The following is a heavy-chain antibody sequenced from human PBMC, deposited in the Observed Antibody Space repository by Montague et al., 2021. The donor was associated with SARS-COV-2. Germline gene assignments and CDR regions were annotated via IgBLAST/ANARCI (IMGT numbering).Heavy chain of an antibody. CDR1: GGSISSSSYY. CDR3: ARRVTGTTVHYYYYGMDV. CDR2: IYYCGST. V-gene: IGHV4-39*01. J-gene: IGHJ6*02. D-gene: IGHD1-20*01. Sequence: SETLSLTCTVSGGSISSSSYYWGWIRQPPGKGLEWIGSIYYCGSTYYNPSLKSRVTISVDTSKNQFSLKLSSVTAADTAVYYCARRVTGTTVHYYYYGMDVWGQGTTVTVSS.